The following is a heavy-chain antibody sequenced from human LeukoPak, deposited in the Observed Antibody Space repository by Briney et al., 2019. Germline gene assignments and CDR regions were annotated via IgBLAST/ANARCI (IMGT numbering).Heavy chain of an antibody. CDR1: GFTVSSNY. D-gene: IGHD3-10*01. J-gene: IGHJ6*02. Sequence: GGSLRLSCAASGFTVSSNYMSWVRQAPGKGLEWVSVIYSGGSTYYADSVKGRFTISRHNSKNTLYLQMNSLRAEDTAVYYCARDDYGSGSYYGGMDVWGQGTTVTVSS. CDR2: IYSGGST. V-gene: IGHV3-53*04. CDR3: ARDDYGSGSYYGGMDV.